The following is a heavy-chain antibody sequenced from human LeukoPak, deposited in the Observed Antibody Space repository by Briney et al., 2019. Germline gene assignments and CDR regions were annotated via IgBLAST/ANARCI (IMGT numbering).Heavy chain of an antibody. V-gene: IGHV4-39*01. J-gene: IGHJ4*02. D-gene: IGHD2-2*02. CDR3: ARLTYQLLYDY. Sequence: SETLSLTCTVSGGSISSSIYYWGWIRQPPGKGLEWIGSIYYSGNTYYNPSLKSRVTISVDTSKNQFSLKLSSATAADTAVYYCARLTYQLLYDYWGRGTLVTVSS. CDR1: GGSISSSIYY. CDR2: IYYSGNT.